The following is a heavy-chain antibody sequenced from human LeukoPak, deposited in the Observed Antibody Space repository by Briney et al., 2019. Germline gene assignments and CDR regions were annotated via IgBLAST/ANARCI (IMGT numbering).Heavy chain of an antibody. D-gene: IGHD1-26*01. Sequence: PSETLSLTCTVSGGSISSGSYYWRWIQQPAGKGLEWIGRIYTSGSTNYNPSLKSRVTISVDTSKNQFSLKLSSVTAADTAVYYCARAEWGQRRYYYYYMDVWGKGTTVTVSS. CDR2: IYTSGST. J-gene: IGHJ6*03. V-gene: IGHV4-61*02. CDR3: ARAEWGQRRYYYYYMDV. CDR1: GGSISSGSYY.